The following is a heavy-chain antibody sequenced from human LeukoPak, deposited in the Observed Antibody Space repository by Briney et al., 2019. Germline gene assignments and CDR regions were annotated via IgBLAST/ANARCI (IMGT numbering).Heavy chain of an antibody. V-gene: IGHV3-9*01. D-gene: IGHD5-18*01. Sequence: GGSLRLSCAASGFTFDDYAMHWVRQAPGKGLEWVSGISWNSGSIGYADSVKGRFTISRDNAKNSLYLQMNSLRAEDTALYYCAKAGGYSYYFDYWGQGTLVTVSS. CDR2: ISWNSGSI. CDR3: AKAGGYSYYFDY. J-gene: IGHJ4*02. CDR1: GFTFDDYA.